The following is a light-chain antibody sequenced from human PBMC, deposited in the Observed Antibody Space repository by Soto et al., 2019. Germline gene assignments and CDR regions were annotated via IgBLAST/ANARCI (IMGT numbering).Light chain of an antibody. Sequence: QSALTQPASVSASPGQSITISCTGTSSDVGGYKFVSWYQHHPGKAPKLMLFEVNKRPSGVSNRFSGSKSGNTASLTISGLQPEDEADYYCLSYTSANTRVFGAGTKLTVL. V-gene: IGLV2-14*01. J-gene: IGLJ3*02. CDR3: LSYTSANTRV. CDR2: EVN. CDR1: SSDVGGYKF.